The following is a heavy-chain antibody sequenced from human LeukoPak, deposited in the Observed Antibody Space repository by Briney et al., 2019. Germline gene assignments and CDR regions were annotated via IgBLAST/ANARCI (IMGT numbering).Heavy chain of an antibody. D-gene: IGHD3-16*01. CDR2: IKRKTDGETT. CDR3: ATASSGLFY. Sequence: GESLRLSCAASGLTFSNAWMSWVRQAPGEGLEWVGRIKRKTDGETTEYVAPVKGRFTISRDDSKNTLYLRMNSLRTEDTGVYYCATASSGLFYWGQGTLVTVSS. V-gene: IGHV3-15*01. CDR1: GLTFSNAW. J-gene: IGHJ4*02.